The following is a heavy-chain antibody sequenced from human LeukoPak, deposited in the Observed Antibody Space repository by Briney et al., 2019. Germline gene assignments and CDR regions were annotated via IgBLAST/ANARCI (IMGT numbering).Heavy chain of an antibody. J-gene: IGHJ6*02. CDR1: GFTFSSYA. CDR3: VRGGWNHAMDV. V-gene: IGHV3-64*02. Sequence: GGSLRLSCAASGFTFSSYAMHWVRQAPGKGLEYVSAISSNGGSTYYADSVKGRFTISRDNSKNTVSLQMNSLRVEDTAVYYCVRGGWNHAMDVWGRGTTVTVSS. D-gene: IGHD1-1*01. CDR2: ISSNGGST.